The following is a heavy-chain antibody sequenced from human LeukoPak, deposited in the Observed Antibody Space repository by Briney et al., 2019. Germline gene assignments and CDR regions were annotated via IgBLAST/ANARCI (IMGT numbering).Heavy chain of an antibody. CDR3: ARDKSVGATDTFDY. D-gene: IGHD1-26*01. CDR1: GFTFSSYS. Sequence: GGSLRLSCAASGFTFSSYSMNWVRQAPGKGLEWVSSISSGSSYIYYADSVKGRFTISRDNAKNSLYLQMNSLRAEDTAVYYCARDKSVGATDTFDYWGQGTLVTVSS. V-gene: IGHV3-21*01. CDR2: ISSGSSYI. J-gene: IGHJ4*02.